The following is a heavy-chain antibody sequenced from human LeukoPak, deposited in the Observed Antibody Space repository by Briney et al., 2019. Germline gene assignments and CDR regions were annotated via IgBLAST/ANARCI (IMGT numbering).Heavy chain of an antibody. V-gene: IGHV5-51*01. CDR1: GYTFTTHW. D-gene: IGHD5-24*01. CDR3: ARSPRDGYHDAFDI. J-gene: IGHJ3*02. CDR2: VYPGDSET. Sequence: GGSLKISCKAFGYTFTTHWIAWVGQMPGKGLEWMGIVYPGDSETRYRPSFQGQVTISADKSISTAYLPWGSLEASDTAMYFCARSPRDGYHDAFDIWGQGTMVAVSS.